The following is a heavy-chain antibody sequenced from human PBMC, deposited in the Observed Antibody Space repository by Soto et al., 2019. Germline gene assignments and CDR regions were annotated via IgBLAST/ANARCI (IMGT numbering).Heavy chain of an antibody. V-gene: IGHV2-5*02. J-gene: IGHJ5*02. CDR1: GFSLSTSGVA. Sequence: QITLKESGPTLVKPTQTLTLTCTFSGFSLSTSGVAVGWIRQPPGKALEWLALIYWADDKRNSPSLKSRLTITKDHSKHKVVLTITNMDPVHTATYYCAHRPRVVTGTRGLAWFDPWGQGTLVTVSS. CDR2: IYWADDK. CDR3: AHRPRVVTGTRGLAWFDP. D-gene: IGHD6-19*01.